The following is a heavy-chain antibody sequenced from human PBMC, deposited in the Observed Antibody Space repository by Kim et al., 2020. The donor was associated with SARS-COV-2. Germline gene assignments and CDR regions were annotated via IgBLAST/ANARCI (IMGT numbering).Heavy chain of an antibody. CDR1: GGSISSSSYY. Sequence: SETLSLTCTVSGGSISSSSYYWGWIRQPPGKGLAWIGSIYYSGSTSYNPSLKSRVTISVDTSKNQFSLKLSSVTAADTAVYYCARRVVAGQNFDYWGQGTLVTVSS. J-gene: IGHJ4*02. CDR3: ARRVVAGQNFDY. D-gene: IGHD6-19*01. V-gene: IGHV4-39*01. CDR2: IYYSGST.